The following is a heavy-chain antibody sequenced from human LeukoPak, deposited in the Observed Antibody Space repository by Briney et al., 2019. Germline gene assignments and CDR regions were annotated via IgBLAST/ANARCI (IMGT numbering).Heavy chain of an antibody. CDR1: GDTISSGDYY. D-gene: IGHD3-22*01. V-gene: IGHV4-61*02. Sequence: SETLSLTCTVSGDTISSGDYYWSWIRQPAGKGLEWIGRISSSGSTNYNPSLKSRVTISVDTSKNQFSLKLSSVTAADTAVYFCARGQYSYDSSGAFDIWGQGTMVTVSS. CDR3: ARGQYSYDSSGAFDI. CDR2: ISSSGST. J-gene: IGHJ3*02.